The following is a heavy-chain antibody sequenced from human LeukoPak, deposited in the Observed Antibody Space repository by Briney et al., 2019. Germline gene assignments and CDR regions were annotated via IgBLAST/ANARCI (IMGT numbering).Heavy chain of an antibody. CDR1: GFSFSSYG. D-gene: IGHD7-27*01. CDR3: ARDKGQTGAEDIYYYYGMDV. V-gene: IGHV3-33*08. J-gene: IGHJ6*02. CDR2: IWYDGSNK. Sequence: PGGSLRLSCAASGFSFSSYGMHWVRQAPGKGLEWVAVIWYDGSNKYYADSVKGRFTISRDNSKNTLYLQMNSLRAEDTAVYYCARDKGQTGAEDIYYYYGMDVWGQGTTVTVSS.